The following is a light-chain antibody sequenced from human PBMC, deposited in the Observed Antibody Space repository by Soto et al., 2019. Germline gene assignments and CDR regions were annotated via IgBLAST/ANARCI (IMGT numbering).Light chain of an antibody. J-gene: IGKJ1*01. V-gene: IGKV3-20*01. CDR1: QSVSSNY. CDR3: QQYGSSPWT. CDR2: GAS. Sequence: EIVLTQSPGTLSLSPGERATLSCRASQSVSSNYLAWYQQKPGQAPRPLIYGASSRPTGIPDRFSGSGAATDFTHTISRLESEEFAVYYCQQYGSSPWTFGQGTKVEIK.